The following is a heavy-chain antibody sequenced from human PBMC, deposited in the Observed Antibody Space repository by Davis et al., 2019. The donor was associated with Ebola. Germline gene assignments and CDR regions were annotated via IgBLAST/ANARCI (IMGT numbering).Heavy chain of an antibody. Sequence: MPSETLSLTCTVSGASFSSDSYFWDWIRQSTGKGLERIGNIHYRGNTFYTPSLRSRLTLSVDTSRDQFSLKLTSVTAADTAVYYCARHGGYGGGIYWGQGIRVTVSS. CDR3: ARHGGYGGGIY. J-gene: IGHJ4*02. V-gene: IGHV4-39*01. CDR2: IHYRGNT. D-gene: IGHD4-23*01. CDR1: GASFSSDSYF.